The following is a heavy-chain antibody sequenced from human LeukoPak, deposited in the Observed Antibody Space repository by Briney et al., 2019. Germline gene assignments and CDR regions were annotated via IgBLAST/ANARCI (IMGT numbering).Heavy chain of an antibody. CDR1: GGSISSYY. CDR2: IYTSGST. CDR3: ARDRRRSSGWDIKYYYYYIDV. V-gene: IGHV4-4*07. J-gene: IGHJ6*03. Sequence: SETLSLTCSVSGGSISSYYWSWIRQPAGKGQEWIGRIYTSGSTNYNPSLKSRVTMSVDTSKNQFSLKLSSVTAADTAVYYCARDRRRSSGWDIKYYYYYIDVWGKGTTVTFSS. D-gene: IGHD6-19*01.